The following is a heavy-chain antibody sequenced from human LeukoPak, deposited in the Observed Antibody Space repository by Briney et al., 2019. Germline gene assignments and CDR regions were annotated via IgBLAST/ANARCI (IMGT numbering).Heavy chain of an antibody. CDR3: ARHGESSSPDY. J-gene: IGHJ4*02. CDR1: GYSFTSYW. Sequence: GESLKISCKGSGYSFTSYWISWVRQMPGKGLEWKGRIDPSDSYTNYSPSFQGHVTISADESISTAYLQWSSLKASDTAMYYCARHGESSSPDYWGQGTLVTVSS. CDR2: IDPSDSYT. V-gene: IGHV5-10-1*01. D-gene: IGHD6-13*01.